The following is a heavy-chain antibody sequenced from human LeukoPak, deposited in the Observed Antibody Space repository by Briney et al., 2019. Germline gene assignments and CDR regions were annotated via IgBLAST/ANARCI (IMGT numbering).Heavy chain of an antibody. J-gene: IGHJ6*02. Sequence: GGSLRLSCAASGFTFSSYWMHWVRQAPGKGLVWVACIRCDGSNKYYADSVKGRFTIPRDNPKNTLYLQMNSLRAEDTAVYYCARDLHGSSWYSRLSKYYYYGMDVWGQGTTVTVSS. D-gene: IGHD6-13*01. CDR3: ARDLHGSSWYSRLSKYYYYGMDV. V-gene: IGHV3-33*08. CDR1: GFTFSSYW. CDR2: IRCDGSNK.